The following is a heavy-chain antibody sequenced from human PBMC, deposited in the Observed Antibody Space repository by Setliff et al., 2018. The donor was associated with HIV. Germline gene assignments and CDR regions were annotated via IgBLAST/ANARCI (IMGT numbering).Heavy chain of an antibody. CDR2: ISSSGSTI. D-gene: IGHD3-9*01. CDR3: VRDRDWAFDY. CDR1: GFTFSNSW. V-gene: IGHV3-48*04. Sequence: PGGSLRLSCTASGFTFSNSWMTWVRQAPGKGLEWVSYISSSGSTIYYADSVKGRFTISRDNAKNSLYLQMNSLRAEDTAVYYCVRDRDWAFDYWGQGILVTVSS. J-gene: IGHJ4*02.